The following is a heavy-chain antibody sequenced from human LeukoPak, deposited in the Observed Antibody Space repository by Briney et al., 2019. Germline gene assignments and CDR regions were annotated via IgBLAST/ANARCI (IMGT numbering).Heavy chain of an antibody. CDR1: GDSISSYY. D-gene: IGHD3-10*01. Sequence: SETLALTCTVSGDSISSYYWSWIRQPAAKGWEWIVRIYTSGSTNYNPSLKSRVTMSVDTSKNQFSLKRSSVTAADTAVYYCVRIYGPDAFDIWGQGTMVTVSS. CDR2: IYTSGST. J-gene: IGHJ3*02. CDR3: VRIYGPDAFDI. V-gene: IGHV4-4*07.